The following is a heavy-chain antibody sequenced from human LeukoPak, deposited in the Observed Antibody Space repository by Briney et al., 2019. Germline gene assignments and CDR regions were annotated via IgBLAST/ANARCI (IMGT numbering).Heavy chain of an antibody. D-gene: IGHD6-19*01. CDR3: AKLNNAIAVAVVDY. J-gene: IGHJ4*02. CDR2: ISWNSGSI. CDR1: GFTFDDYA. V-gene: IGHV3-9*01. Sequence: GGSLRLSCAASGFTFDDYAMHWVRQAPGKGLEWVSGISWNSGSIGYADSVKGRFTISRDNAKNSLYLQMNSLRAEDTAVYYCAKLNNAIAVAVVDYWGQGTLVTVSS.